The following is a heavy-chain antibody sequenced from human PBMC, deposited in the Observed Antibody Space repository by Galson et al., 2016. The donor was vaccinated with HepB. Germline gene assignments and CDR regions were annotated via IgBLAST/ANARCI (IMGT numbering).Heavy chain of an antibody. CDR2: IYHSGIA. J-gene: IGHJ4*02. CDR3: ARGSGYCSSTSCYAGPFEY. D-gene: IGHD2-2*01. Sequence: TLSLTCTVSGGSISSGGYYWNWIRQHPGKGLEWIGYIYHSGIAHYNPSPKSRVTISVDTSKDQFSLKLTSGTAADTAVYYCARGSGYCSSTSCYAGPFEYWGQGTLVTVSS. CDR1: GGSISSGGYY. V-gene: IGHV4-31*03.